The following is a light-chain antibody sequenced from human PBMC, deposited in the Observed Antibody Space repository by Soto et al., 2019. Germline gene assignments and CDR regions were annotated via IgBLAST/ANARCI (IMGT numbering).Light chain of an antibody. CDR2: GAS. V-gene: IGKV3-20*01. CDR1: QSVSSN. Sequence: EIVMTQSPATLSLSPGERATLSCRASQSVSSNLAWYQQKPGQPPRLLIYGASSRATGIPDSFSGSGSGTDFTLTISRLEPEDFAVYYCQQYGSSPRTFGQGTKVDI. CDR3: QQYGSSPRT. J-gene: IGKJ1*01.